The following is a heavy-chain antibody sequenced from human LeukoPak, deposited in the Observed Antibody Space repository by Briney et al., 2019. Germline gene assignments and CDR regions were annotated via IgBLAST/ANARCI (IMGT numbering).Heavy chain of an antibody. CDR1: GYTFTSYA. D-gene: IGHD5-18*01. V-gene: IGHV7-4-1*02. J-gene: IGHJ4*02. CDR2: INTNTGNP. Sequence: VKVSCKASGYTFTSYAMNWVRQAPGQGLEWMGWINTNTGNPTYAQGFTGRFVFSLDTSVSTAYLQISSLKAEDTAVYYCARDLEWLGGTPRGYSYGFPDYWGQGTLVTVSS. CDR3: ARDLEWLGGTPRGYSYGFPDY.